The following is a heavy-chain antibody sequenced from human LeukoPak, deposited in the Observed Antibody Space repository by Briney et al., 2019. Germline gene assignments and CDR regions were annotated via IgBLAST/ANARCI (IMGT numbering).Heavy chain of an antibody. V-gene: IGHV1-58*02. CDR2: IVVGSGNT. Sequence: ASVKVSCKASGFTFTSSAMQWVRQARGQRLEWIGCIVVGSGNTNYAQKFQERVTITRDMSTSTAYMELSSLRSEDTAVYYCARADPPYGSGPERSNGAFDIWGQGTMVTVSS. CDR1: GFTFTSSA. D-gene: IGHD3-10*01. J-gene: IGHJ3*02. CDR3: ARADPPYGSGPERSNGAFDI.